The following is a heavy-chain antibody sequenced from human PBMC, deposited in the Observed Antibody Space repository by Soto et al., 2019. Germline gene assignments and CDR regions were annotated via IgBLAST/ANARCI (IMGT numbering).Heavy chain of an antibody. CDR1: GFTFSDYA. J-gene: IGHJ4*02. Sequence: HPGGSLRLSCAASGFTFSDYAMHWVRQAPGKGLEWVAVIWYDGSNKYYADSVKGRFTISRDNSKNTLYLQMNSLRAEDTAVYHCAKANRGSCSGAFCYPFDYWGQGTPVTVSS. V-gene: IGHV3-33*06. D-gene: IGHD2-15*01. CDR3: AKANRGSCSGAFCYPFDY. CDR2: IWYDGSNK.